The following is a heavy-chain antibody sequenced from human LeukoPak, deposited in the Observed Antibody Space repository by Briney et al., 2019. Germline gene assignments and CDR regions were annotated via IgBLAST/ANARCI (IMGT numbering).Heavy chain of an antibody. D-gene: IGHD3-22*01. CDR3: ARRIYDSSGYSVYFDS. CDR2: IYPEDSDT. V-gene: IGHV5-51*01. J-gene: IGHJ4*02. CDR1: GYSFNNKW. Sequence: GESLKISCKASGYSFNNKWIGWVRQLPGKGLERMGVIYPEDSDTRYSPSFQGQVTISVDKFINTAYLQWSSLKASDTAIYYCARRIYDSSGYSVYFDSWGQGTLVTVSS.